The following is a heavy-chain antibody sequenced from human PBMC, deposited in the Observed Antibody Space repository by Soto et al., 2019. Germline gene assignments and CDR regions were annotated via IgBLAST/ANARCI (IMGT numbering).Heavy chain of an antibody. CDR3: ARGAGSYDR. J-gene: IGHJ5*02. V-gene: IGHV3-66*01. D-gene: IGHD3-10*01. CDR2: IYAGGAT. Sequence: EVQLVESGGGLVQPGGSLRLSCAASGFTVSSNYMSWVRQAPGKGLEWVSVIYAGGATFYADSVEGRFTISRDNSKNTVYMQMNSLRAEDTAVHYCARGAGSYDRWGQGTLVTVSS. CDR1: GFTVSSNY.